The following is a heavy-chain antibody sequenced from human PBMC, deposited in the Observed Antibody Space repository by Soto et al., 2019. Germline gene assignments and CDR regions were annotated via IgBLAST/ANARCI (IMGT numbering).Heavy chain of an antibody. J-gene: IGHJ4*02. CDR2: VSFDGSNK. CDR3: ASDQTGITTTGGGRIDH. CDR1: GFTFSTHA. D-gene: IGHD1-20*01. Sequence: QVQLVESGGGVVQPGRSLRLSCAASGFTFSTHAMHWVRQAPGKGLECVAIVSFDGSNKYYADSVKGRFTISRDNSKNALYLQMSGLTPEDTAVYYCASDQTGITTTGGGRIDHWGQGPLVTVSS. V-gene: IGHV3-30-3*01.